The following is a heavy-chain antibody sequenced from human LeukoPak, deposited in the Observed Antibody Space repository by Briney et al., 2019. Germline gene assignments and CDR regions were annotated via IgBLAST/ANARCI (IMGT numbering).Heavy chain of an antibody. CDR1: GITVSSNY. J-gene: IGHJ4*02. CDR3: AKDSRAVVITNFDY. Sequence: GGSLRLSCAASGITVSSNYMSWVRQAPGKGLEWVSVIYSGGSTHYADSVKGRFTISRDNSKNTLYLQMNSLRAEDTAVYYCAKDSRAVVITNFDYWGQGTLVTVSS. V-gene: IGHV3-66*01. D-gene: IGHD3-22*01. CDR2: IYSGGST.